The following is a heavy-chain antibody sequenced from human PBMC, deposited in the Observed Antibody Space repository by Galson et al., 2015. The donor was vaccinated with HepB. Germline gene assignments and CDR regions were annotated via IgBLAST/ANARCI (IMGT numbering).Heavy chain of an antibody. CDR2: IRYDGSNK. CDR1: GFTFSSYG. Sequence: SLRLSCAASGFTFSSYGMHWVRQAPGKGLEWVAFIRYDGSNKYYADSVKGRFTISRDNSKNTLYLQMNSLRAEDTAVYYCAKDRWGDVVVPAARDYGMDVWGQGTTVTVSS. D-gene: IGHD2-2*01. CDR3: AKDRWGDVVVPAARDYGMDV. V-gene: IGHV3-30*02. J-gene: IGHJ6*02.